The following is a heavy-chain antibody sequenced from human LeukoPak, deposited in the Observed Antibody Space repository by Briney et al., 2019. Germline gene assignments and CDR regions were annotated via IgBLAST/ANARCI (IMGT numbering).Heavy chain of an antibody. J-gene: IGHJ3*02. V-gene: IGHV4-59*01. D-gene: IGHD3-22*01. CDR2: IYYSGST. CDR3: ARDFDDSAFDI. Sequence: SETLSLTCTVSGGSISSYYWSWIRQPPGEGLEWIGYIYYSGSTNYNPSLKSRVTISVDTSKNQFSLKLSSVTAADTAVYYCARDFDDSAFDIWGQGTMVTVSS. CDR1: GGSISSYY.